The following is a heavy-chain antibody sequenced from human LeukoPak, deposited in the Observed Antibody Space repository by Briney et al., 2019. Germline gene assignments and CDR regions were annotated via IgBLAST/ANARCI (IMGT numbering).Heavy chain of an antibody. CDR2: ISGSGGST. CDR3: ATSWSGYYMGGYFQH. J-gene: IGHJ1*01. Sequence: GGSLRLSCAASGFTFSSYAMSWVRQAPGKGLEWVSAISGSGGSTYYADSVKGRFTISRDNSKNTLYLQMNSLGAEDTAVYYCATSWSGYYMGGYFQHWGQGTLVTVSS. V-gene: IGHV3-23*01. CDR1: GFTFSSYA. D-gene: IGHD3-3*01.